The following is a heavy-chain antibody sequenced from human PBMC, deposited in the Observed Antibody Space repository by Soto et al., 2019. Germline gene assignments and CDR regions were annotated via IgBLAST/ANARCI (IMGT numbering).Heavy chain of an antibody. CDR3: ARGYCSGGSCHFDY. Sequence: SVKVSCKASGGTFSSYTISWVRQAPGQGLEWMGRIIPILGIANYAQKFQGRVTITADKSTSTAYMELSSLRSEDTAVYYCARGYCSGGSCHFDYWGQGTLVTVSS. CDR1: GGTFSSYT. V-gene: IGHV1-69*02. D-gene: IGHD2-15*01. J-gene: IGHJ4*02. CDR2: IIPILGIA.